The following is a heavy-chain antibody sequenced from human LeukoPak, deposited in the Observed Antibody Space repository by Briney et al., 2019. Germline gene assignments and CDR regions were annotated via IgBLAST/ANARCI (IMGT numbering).Heavy chain of an antibody. CDR1: GFTFSSYA. CDR3: ARPPYYGGTLYYYDC. J-gene: IGHJ4*02. CDR2: ISGSGGST. Sequence: GGSLRLSCAASGFTFSSYAMSWVRQAPGKGLEWVSAISGSGGSTYYADSVKGRFTISRDNSKNTLYLQMNCLRPEDTAVYYCARPPYYGGTLYYYDCWVQGALVTVSS. V-gene: IGHV3-23*01. D-gene: IGHD4-23*01.